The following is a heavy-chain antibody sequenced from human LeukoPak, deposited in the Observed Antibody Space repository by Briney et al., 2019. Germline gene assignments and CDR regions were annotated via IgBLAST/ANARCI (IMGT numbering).Heavy chain of an antibody. CDR2: IKQDGSEK. CDR3: ARGDTGFDYYDSSGYYYVTFFDC. D-gene: IGHD3-22*01. Sequence: PGGSLRLSCAASGFTFSSYWMSWVRQAPGKGLEWVANIKQDGSEKYYVDSVKGRFTISRDNAKNSLYLQMDSLRPEDTAVYYCARGDTGFDYYDSSGYYYVTFFDCWGQGTLVTVSS. CDR1: GFTFSSYW. J-gene: IGHJ4*02. V-gene: IGHV3-7*01.